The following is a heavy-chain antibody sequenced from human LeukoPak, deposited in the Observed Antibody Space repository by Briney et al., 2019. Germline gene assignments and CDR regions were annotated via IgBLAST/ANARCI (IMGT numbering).Heavy chain of an antibody. D-gene: IGHD3-10*01. CDR3: ARDVWFGPFDY. J-gene: IGHJ4*02. V-gene: IGHV3-23*01. CDR1: GFTFSSYA. Sequence: PGGSLRLSCAASGFTFSSYAMSWVRQAPGKGLEWVSAISGSGGSTYYADSVKGRFTISRDNAKNSLYLQMNSLRAEDTAVYYCARDVWFGPFDYWGQGTLVTVSS. CDR2: ISGSGGST.